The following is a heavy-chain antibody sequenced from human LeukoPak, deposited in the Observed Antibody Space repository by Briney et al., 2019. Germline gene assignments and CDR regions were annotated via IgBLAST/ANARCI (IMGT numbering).Heavy chain of an antibody. D-gene: IGHD3-22*01. J-gene: IGHJ4*02. CDR1: GFTVTSNY. CDR2: IYSGGGT. V-gene: IGHV3-53*01. CDR3: AKLLYYYDSSQPY. Sequence: GGSLRLSCAASGFTVTSNYMTWVRQAPGKGLEWVSVIYSGGGTNYADSVKGRFTISRDNSKNTLYLQMNSLRAEDTAVYYCAKLLYYYDSSQPYWGQGTLVTVSS.